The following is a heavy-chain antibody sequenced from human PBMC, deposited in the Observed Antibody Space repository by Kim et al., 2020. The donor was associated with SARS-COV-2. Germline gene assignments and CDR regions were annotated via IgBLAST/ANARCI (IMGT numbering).Heavy chain of an antibody. CDR3: AKGWGYSYGWDDAFDI. D-gene: IGHD5-18*01. CDR1: GGSTSSSSYY. CDR2: TYYSGST. Sequence: SETLSLTCTVSGGSTSSSSYYWGWIRQPPGKGLEWIGSTYYSGSTYYNPSLKSRVTISVDTSKNQFSLKLSSVTAADTAVYYCAKGWGYSYGWDDAFDI. J-gene: IGHJ3*02. V-gene: IGHV4-39*01.